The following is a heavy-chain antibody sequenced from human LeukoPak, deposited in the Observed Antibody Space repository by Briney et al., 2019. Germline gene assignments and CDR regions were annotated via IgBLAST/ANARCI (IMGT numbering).Heavy chain of an antibody. J-gene: IGHJ4*02. CDR3: AHRLPGYISGWSQGNFDY. CDR2: IYWDDDK. D-gene: IGHD6-19*01. V-gene: IGHV2-5*08. CDR1: GGSISSYYW. Sequence: TLSLTCTVSGGSISSYYWSWIRQPPGKALELLALIYWDDDKRYSPSLNSRLTITKDTSKNQVVLTMTNMDPVDTATYYCAHRLPGYISGWSQGNFDYWGPGTLVTVSS.